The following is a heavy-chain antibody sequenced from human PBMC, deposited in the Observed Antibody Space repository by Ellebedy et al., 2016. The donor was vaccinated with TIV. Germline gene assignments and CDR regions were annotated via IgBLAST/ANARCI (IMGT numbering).Heavy chain of an antibody. CDR3: VRARPYCGGDCFSFGN. Sequence: GESLKISXAASGFTFTSYWMSWVRQAPGKGLEWVANIKTDGSEKYYADSVKGRFTISRDNAKNTLYLQMHSLGAEDTAVYYCVRARPYCGGDCFSFGNWGQGSLVTVSS. D-gene: IGHD2-21*02. CDR1: GFTFTSYW. CDR2: IKTDGSEK. J-gene: IGHJ4*02. V-gene: IGHV3-7*01.